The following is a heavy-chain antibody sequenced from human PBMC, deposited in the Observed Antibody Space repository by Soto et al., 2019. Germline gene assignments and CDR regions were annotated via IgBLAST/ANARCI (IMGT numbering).Heavy chain of an antibody. Sequence: APVKVSCKASGYTFTSYHRHWVRHAPGQGLEWMGIINPSGGSTSYAQKFQGRVTMTRDTSTSTVYMELSSLRSEDTAVYYCARDSSGWYMTYYYYGMDVWGQGTTVTVSS. V-gene: IGHV1-46*01. J-gene: IGHJ6*02. CDR2: INPSGGST. D-gene: IGHD6-19*01. CDR3: ARDSSGWYMTYYYYGMDV. CDR1: GYTFTSYH.